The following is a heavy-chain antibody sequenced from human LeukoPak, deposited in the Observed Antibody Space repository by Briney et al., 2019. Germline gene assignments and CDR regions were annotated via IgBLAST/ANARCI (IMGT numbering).Heavy chain of an antibody. CDR3: ARALSTMVGPDY. V-gene: IGHV3-23*01. J-gene: IGHJ4*02. CDR2: ISGGGLNT. Sequence: GGSLRLSCAASGFTFSNYAMSWVRQTPGKGLEWVSTISGGGLNTYYADSVRGRFTISRDNSKNTVYLQMNSLRAEDTAVYYCARALSTMVGPDYWGQGTLVTVSS. D-gene: IGHD3-10*02. CDR1: GFTFSNYA.